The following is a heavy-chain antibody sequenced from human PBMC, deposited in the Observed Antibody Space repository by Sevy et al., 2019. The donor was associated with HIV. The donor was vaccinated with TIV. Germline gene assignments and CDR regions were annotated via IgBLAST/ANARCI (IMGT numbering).Heavy chain of an antibody. Sequence: GGSLRLSCAASQFIFSKYWMTWVRQAPGKGLEWVANIKQDGSDTYYVDSVKGRFTISRDNTKNALYLQMNGLRADDTAVYYCARDQGRGLYYWGQGVLVTVSS. D-gene: IGHD3-10*01. CDR3: ARDQGRGLYY. J-gene: IGHJ4*02. V-gene: IGHV3-7*01. CDR1: QFIFSKYW. CDR2: IKQDGSDT.